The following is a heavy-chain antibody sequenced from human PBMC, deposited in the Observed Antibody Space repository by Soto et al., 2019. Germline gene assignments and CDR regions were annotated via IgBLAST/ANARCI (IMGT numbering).Heavy chain of an antibody. V-gene: IGHV4-31*03. D-gene: IGHD2-21*02. CDR2: IYYSGST. Sequence: QVQLQESGPGLVKPSQTLSLTCTVSGGSISSGGYYWSWIRQHPGKGLEWIGYIYYSGSTYYNPSLQSRVTIPVDTSKNQFALKRSSVTAADTAVYYCARESVVTACFDYWGQGTLVTVSS. CDR1: GGSISSGGYY. CDR3: ARESVVTACFDY. J-gene: IGHJ4*02.